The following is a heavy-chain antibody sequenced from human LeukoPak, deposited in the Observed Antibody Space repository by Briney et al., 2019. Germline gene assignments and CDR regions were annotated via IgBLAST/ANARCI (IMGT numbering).Heavy chain of an antibody. CDR1: GFTFSSYG. Sequence: GGSLTLSCAASGFTFSSYGMHWVRQAPGKGLEWVAFIRYDGSNKYYADSVKGRFTISRDNSNNTLYLQMKSLRAEDTAVYYCAKGGGYEAQYYYYYLDVWGKGTAVTISS. CDR2: IRYDGSNK. V-gene: IGHV3-30*02. D-gene: IGHD5-12*01. CDR3: AKGGGYEAQYYYYYLDV. J-gene: IGHJ6*03.